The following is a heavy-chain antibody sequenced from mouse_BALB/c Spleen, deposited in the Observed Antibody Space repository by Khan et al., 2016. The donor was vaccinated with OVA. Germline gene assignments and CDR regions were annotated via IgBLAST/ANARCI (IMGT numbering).Heavy chain of an antibody. CDR1: GYTFTSHT. CDR3: ARRTTEYALDY. CDR2: INPRSGYT. Sequence: QVQLKQSGAELARPGASVKMSCKASGYTFTSHTMHWVKQSPGQGLEWIGYINPRSGYTQYNQKFNDKATLTADISSSTAYMQLSSLTSEDSAVYYCARRTTEYALDYWGQGTSVTVSS. D-gene: IGHD2-14*01. V-gene: IGHV1-4*01. J-gene: IGHJ4*01.